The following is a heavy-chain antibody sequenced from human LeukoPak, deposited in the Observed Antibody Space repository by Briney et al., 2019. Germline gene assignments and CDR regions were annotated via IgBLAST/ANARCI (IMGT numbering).Heavy chain of an antibody. J-gene: IGHJ4*02. D-gene: IGHD5-18*01. CDR1: GGSFSGYY. V-gene: IGHV4-34*01. Sequence: SETLSLTCAVYGGSFSGYYWSWIRQPPGKGLEWIGEINHSGSTNYNPSLMSLVTISVDTSKNRFSLKLSSVTAADTAVYYCVFGRGYSYGYRNYWGQGTLVTVSS. CDR2: INHSGST. CDR3: VFGRGYSYGYRNY.